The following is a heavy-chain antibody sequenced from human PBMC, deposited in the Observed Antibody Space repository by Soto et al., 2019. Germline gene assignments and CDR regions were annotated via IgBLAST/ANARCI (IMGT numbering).Heavy chain of an antibody. CDR1: GFTFSSYS. D-gene: IGHD2-15*01. J-gene: IGHJ3*02. CDR3: ASVVAAPYDAFDI. Sequence: GGSLRLSCAASGFTFSSYSMTWVRQAPGKGLEWVAVITNNRSNKYYADSVKGRFTISRDNSKNTLYLQMNSLRAEDTAVYYCASVVAAPYDAFDIWGQGTMVTVSS. V-gene: IGHV3-30*04. CDR2: ITNNRSNK.